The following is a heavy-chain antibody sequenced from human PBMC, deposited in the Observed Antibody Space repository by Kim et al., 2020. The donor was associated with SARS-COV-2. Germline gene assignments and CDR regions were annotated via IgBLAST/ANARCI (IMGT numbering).Heavy chain of an antibody. CDR2: LSGSGDNT. D-gene: IGHD3-10*01. Sequence: GGSLRLSCSVSGFNFDSYAMTWVRQAPGKGLEWVSSLSGSGDNTYHADSVRGRFTISRDNSENTLYLQVNSLRVEDTAVYYCAKASLSSMVRGDYFDYWG. CDR1: GFNFDSYA. V-gene: IGHV3-23*01. J-gene: IGHJ4*01. CDR3: AKASLSSMVRGDYFDY.